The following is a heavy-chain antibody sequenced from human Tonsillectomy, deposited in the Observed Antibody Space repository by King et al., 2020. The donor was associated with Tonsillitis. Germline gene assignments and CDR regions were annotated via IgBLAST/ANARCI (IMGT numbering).Heavy chain of an antibody. CDR2: IQFDGSNK. CDR1: GFTFRSYG. D-gene: IGHD4-17*01. Sequence: GQLVQSGGGVVQPGGSLRLSCGASGFTFRSYGIHWVRQAPGKGLEWVAFIQFDGSNKDYADSVKGRFTISRDNSKNTLYLQMNSLRGEDTAVYYCAKDSFPNYCDYVSSYYAMDVWGQGTTVTVSS. V-gene: IGHV3-30*02. CDR3: AKDSFPNYCDYVSSYYAMDV. J-gene: IGHJ6*02.